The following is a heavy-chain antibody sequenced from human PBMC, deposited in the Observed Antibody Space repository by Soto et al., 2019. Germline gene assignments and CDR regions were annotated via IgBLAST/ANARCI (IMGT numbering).Heavy chain of an antibody. CDR1: GGSISSYY. D-gene: IGHD3-9*01. CDR2: IYYSGST. Sequence: PSETLSLTCTVSGGSISSYYWSWIRQPPGKGLEWIGYIYYSGSTNYNPSLKSRVTISVDTSKNQFSLKLSSVTAADTAVYYCARYDMNLYWFDPWGQGTLVTVSS. J-gene: IGHJ5*02. CDR3: ARYDMNLYWFDP. V-gene: IGHV4-59*01.